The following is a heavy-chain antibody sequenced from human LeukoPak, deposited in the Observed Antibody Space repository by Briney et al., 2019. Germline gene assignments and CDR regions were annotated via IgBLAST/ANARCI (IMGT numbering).Heavy chain of an antibody. CDR2: IYSGGST. CDR3: ARIRRFPTWFDP. J-gene: IGHJ5*02. D-gene: IGHD2-21*01. Sequence: GGSLRLSCAASGFTVSSNYMSWVRQAPGKGLEWVSVIYSGGSTYYEDSVNGRFTISRDNSKNTLYLQMNSLRAEDTAVYYCARIRRFPTWFDPWGQGTLVTVSS. V-gene: IGHV3-66*01. CDR1: GFTVSSNY.